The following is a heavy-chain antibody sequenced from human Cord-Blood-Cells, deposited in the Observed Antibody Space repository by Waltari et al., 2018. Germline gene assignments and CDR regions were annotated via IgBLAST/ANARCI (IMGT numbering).Heavy chain of an antibody. D-gene: IGHD3-10*01. J-gene: IGHJ2*01. CDR1: GYTFTSSY. CDR3: ASRGRDWYFDL. Sequence: QVQLVQSGAEVKKPGASVKVSCKASGYTFTSSYLHRGRQAPGQGLEWMGIINPSGGSTSYAQKFQGRVTMTRDTSTSTVYMELSSLRSEDTAVYYCASRGRDWYFDLWGRGTLVTVSS. CDR2: INPSGGST. V-gene: IGHV1-46*01.